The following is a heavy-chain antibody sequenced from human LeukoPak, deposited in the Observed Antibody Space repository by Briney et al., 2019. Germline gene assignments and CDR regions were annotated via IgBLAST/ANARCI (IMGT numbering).Heavy chain of an antibody. J-gene: IGHJ4*02. V-gene: IGHV1-2*02. CDR2: INPNSGGT. D-gene: IGHD5-24*01. CDR3: ARADGYNVYFDY. Sequence: GASVKVSCKASGYTFTSYDINWVRQATGQGLEWMGWINPNSGGTNYAQKFQGRVTMTRDTSISTAYMELSSLRSDDTAVYYCARADGYNVYFDYWGQGTLVTVSS. CDR1: GYTFTSYD.